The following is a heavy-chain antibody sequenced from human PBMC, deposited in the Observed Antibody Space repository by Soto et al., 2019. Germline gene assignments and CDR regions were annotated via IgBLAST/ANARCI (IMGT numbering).Heavy chain of an antibody. CDR2: IYPGDSDT. CDR1: GYTFTDYW. D-gene: IGHD4-4*01. V-gene: IGHV5-51*01. CDR3: AIHISNFRYYIYAMDV. J-gene: IGHJ6*02. Sequence: GESLKISCKGSGYTFTDYWIGWVRQLPGKGLEWMGIIYPGDSDTRYSPSFQGHVTITVDKSTNTAYLQWNTLRASDTAMYYCAIHISNFRYYIYAMDVWAQATTVTVSS.